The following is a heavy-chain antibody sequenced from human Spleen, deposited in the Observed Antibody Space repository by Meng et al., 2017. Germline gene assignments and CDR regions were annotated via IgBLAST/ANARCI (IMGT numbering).Heavy chain of an antibody. CDR1: GCTFTGYY. CDR2: INPNSGGT. J-gene: IGHJ4*02. V-gene: IGHV1-2*06. CDR3: AGALANSYYLDY. Sequence: VHLLLPGAEVQKPGASVTVACKASGCTFTGYYIHWVRQAPGQGLEWMGRINPNSGGTNYAQKFQGRVTMTRDTSISRAYMELNRLTSDDTAVYYCAGALANSYYLDYWGQGTLVTVSS. D-gene: IGHD5-12*01.